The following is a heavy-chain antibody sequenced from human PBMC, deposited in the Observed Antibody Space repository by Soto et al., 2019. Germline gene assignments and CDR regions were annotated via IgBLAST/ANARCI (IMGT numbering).Heavy chain of an antibody. Sequence: QVQLVQSGAEVKKPGASVKVSCKASGYTFTGYYMHWVRQAPGQGLEWMGWINPNSGGTNYAQKFQGRVTMTRDTSISTASMELSRLRSDDTAVYYGARDRGSSWYRFDPWGQGTLVTVSS. CDR3: ARDRGSSWYRFDP. J-gene: IGHJ5*02. V-gene: IGHV1-2*02. CDR2: INPNSGGT. D-gene: IGHD6-13*01. CDR1: GYTFTGYY.